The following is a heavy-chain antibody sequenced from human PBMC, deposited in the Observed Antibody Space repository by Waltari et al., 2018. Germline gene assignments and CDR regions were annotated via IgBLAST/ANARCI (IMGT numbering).Heavy chain of an antibody. Sequence: EVQLVDSGGGLVQPGGSLRLSCAASGFTFSTYEMNWVRQAPGKGLEWVSFISATDNTIYYADPVKGRFTISRDNAKDSLYLQMSSLRAEDTAVYYCARGRRAHGDHVGLDYWGQGALVTVSS. V-gene: IGHV3-48*03. J-gene: IGHJ4*02. D-gene: IGHD4-17*01. CDR1: GFTFSTYE. CDR2: ISATDNTI. CDR3: ARGRRAHGDHVGLDY.